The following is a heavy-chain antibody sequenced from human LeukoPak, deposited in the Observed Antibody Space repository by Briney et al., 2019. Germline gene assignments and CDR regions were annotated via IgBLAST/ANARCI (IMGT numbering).Heavy chain of an antibody. CDR1: GGSTSRYY. CDR2: IHYSGST. V-gene: IGHV4-59*08. CDR3: ARLPGIAAI. J-gene: IGHJ1*01. D-gene: IGHD6-13*01. Sequence: PSETLSLTCTVSGGSTSRYYWSWIRQPPGKSLEGIGYIHYSGSTTYNPSLKSRVTISIDTSKNQFSPNLSSVTAADTAVYYCARLPGIAAIWGQGTLVIVSS.